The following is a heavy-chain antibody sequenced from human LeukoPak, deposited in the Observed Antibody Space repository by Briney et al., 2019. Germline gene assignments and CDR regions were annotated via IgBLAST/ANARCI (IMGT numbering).Heavy chain of an antibody. CDR3: AKVYYQLLWSSSWYYFDY. CDR1: GYTFTSYD. Sequence: ASVKVSCKASGYTFTSYDINWVRQATGQGLEWMGWMNPNSGNTGYAQKFQGRVTMTRNTSISTAYMELSSLRSEDTAVYYCAKVYYQLLWSSSWYYFDYWGQGTLVTVSS. V-gene: IGHV1-8*01. CDR2: MNPNSGNT. J-gene: IGHJ4*02. D-gene: IGHD2-2*01.